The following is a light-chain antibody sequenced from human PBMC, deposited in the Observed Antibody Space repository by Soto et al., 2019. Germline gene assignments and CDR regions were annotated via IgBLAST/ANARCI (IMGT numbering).Light chain of an antibody. CDR2: SAS. J-gene: IGKJ2*01. V-gene: IGKV3-15*01. CDR1: QSISTE. Sequence: EIVMTQSPATLSASPGERATLTCRASQSISTELAWYQQKPGQPPRLLIYSASTRATGVPARFTGSGSGSEFTLTISGLQSEDFAVYYCQQCHSWPLTFGQGTRLEI. CDR3: QQCHSWPLT.